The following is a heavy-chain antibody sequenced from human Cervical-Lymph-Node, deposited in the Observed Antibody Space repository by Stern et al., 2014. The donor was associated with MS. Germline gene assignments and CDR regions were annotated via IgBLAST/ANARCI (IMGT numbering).Heavy chain of an antibody. Sequence: QVQLQESGPGLVKVSETLSLTCTVSGASVSSHYWGWLRQSPGKGLEWIGNISHSGSTTYNPSLKSRVTISLDTSKNQFSLTLSHVTAADAAVYYCARQRDVLISSWGQGTLVTVSS. CDR3: ARQRDVLISS. CDR2: ISHSGST. CDR1: GASVSSHY. V-gene: IGHV4-59*02. J-gene: IGHJ4*02. D-gene: IGHD6-25*01.